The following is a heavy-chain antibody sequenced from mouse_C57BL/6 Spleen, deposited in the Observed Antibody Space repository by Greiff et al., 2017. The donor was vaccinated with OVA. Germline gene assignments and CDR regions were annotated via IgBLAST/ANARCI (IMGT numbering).Heavy chain of an antibody. V-gene: IGHV1-61*01. Sequence: VQLQQPGAELVRPGSSVKLSCKASGYTFTSYWMDWVKQRPGQGLEWIGNIYPSDSETHYNQKFKDKATLTVDKSSSTAYMQLSSLTSEDSAVCYCARSPYYYGSSYWYFDVWGTGTTVTVSS. J-gene: IGHJ1*03. D-gene: IGHD1-1*01. CDR3: ARSPYYYGSSYWYFDV. CDR2: IYPSDSET. CDR1: GYTFTSYW.